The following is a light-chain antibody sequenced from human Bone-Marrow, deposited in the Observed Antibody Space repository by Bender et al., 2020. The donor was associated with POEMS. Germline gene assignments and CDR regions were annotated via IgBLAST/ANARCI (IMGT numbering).Light chain of an antibody. CDR1: ALSKKY. CDR3: QSVDSSCAWV. J-gene: IGLJ3*02. Sequence: SSELTQPPALSVSPGQTARITCSGDALSKKYTFWYQQKPGQAPLLVIYKDSERPSGIPERYSGSSSGTIGSLTISGVQAEDEADYYCQSVDSSCAWVFGGGTKLTVL. V-gene: IGLV3-25*03. CDR2: KDS.